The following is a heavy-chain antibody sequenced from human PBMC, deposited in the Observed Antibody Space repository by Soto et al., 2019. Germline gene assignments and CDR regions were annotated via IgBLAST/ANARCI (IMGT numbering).Heavy chain of an antibody. CDR2: IKEDGTER. J-gene: IGHJ4*02. D-gene: IGHD3-10*01. CDR1: GITTSTYW. Sequence: GGSLRLSCAASGITTSTYWMGWFRQAPGRGLEWVATIKEDGTERYYMDSLKGRFTISRDNAINSLYLQMSSLRAEDTAVYFCVTGDHADYWGQGTLVTVSS. V-gene: IGHV3-7*03. CDR3: VTGDHADY.